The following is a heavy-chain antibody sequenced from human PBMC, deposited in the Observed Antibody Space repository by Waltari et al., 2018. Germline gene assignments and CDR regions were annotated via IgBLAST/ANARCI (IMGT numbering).Heavy chain of an antibody. CDR1: GYIFTSYA. D-gene: IGHD6-19*01. V-gene: IGHV1-3*01. CDR3: ARDGVAVAGRPYYFDY. J-gene: IGHJ4*02. Sequence: QVQLVQSGAEVKKPGASVKVSCKASGYIFTSYAMHWVRQAPGQRLEWMGWINAGNGNTKYSQKFQGRVTITRDTSASTAYMELSSLRSEDTAVYYCARDGVAVAGRPYYFDYWGQGTLVTVSS. CDR2: INAGNGNT.